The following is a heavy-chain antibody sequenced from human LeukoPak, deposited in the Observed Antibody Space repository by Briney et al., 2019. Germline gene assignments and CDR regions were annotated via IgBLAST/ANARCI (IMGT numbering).Heavy chain of an antibody. J-gene: IGHJ4*02. CDR2: IYYSGST. Sequence: PSETLSLTCTVSGGSISSYYWSWIRQPPGKGLEWIGYIYYSGSTNYNPSLKSRVTISVDTSKNQFSLKLSSVTAADTAMYYCARGGGSELDYWGQGTLVTVSS. CDR1: GGSISSYY. CDR3: ARGGGSELDY. V-gene: IGHV4-59*08. D-gene: IGHD1-14*01.